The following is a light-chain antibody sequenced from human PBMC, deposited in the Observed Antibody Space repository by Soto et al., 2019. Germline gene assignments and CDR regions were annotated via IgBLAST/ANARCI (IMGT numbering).Light chain of an antibody. Sequence: EIVLTQSPATLSLSPGQRATLSCRASQSVSSYLAWYQHKPGQAPRLLIYDASNRATGIPARFSGSGSGTDFTLTISILEPEDFAIYYCQQRSNWPRFGQGTRLEIK. J-gene: IGKJ5*01. CDR3: QQRSNWPR. V-gene: IGKV3-11*01. CDR1: QSVSSY. CDR2: DAS.